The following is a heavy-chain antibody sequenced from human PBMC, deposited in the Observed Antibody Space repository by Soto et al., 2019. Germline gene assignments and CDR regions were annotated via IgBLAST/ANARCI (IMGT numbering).Heavy chain of an antibody. J-gene: IGHJ6*02. D-gene: IGHD5-12*01. V-gene: IGHV5-51*01. CDR2: IYPLNSET. CDR1: VATYS. Sequence: GESLKISCKGAVATYSIAWVRQLPGKGLEWMGIIYPLNSETRYSPSFQGQVTISVDKSIDTAYLQWSSLKASDTATYYCARPSNGYSGYDYRRSYYYALDVWGQGTTVTVSS. CDR3: ARPSNGYSGYDYRRSYYYALDV.